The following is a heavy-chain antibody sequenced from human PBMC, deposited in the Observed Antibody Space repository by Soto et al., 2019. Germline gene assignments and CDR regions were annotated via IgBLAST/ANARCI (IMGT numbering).Heavy chain of an antibody. V-gene: IGHV4-30-4*01. J-gene: IGHJ6*02. Sequence: SETLSLTCTVSGGSISSGDYYWSWIRQPPGKGLEWIGYIYYSGSTYYNPSLKSRVTISVDTSKNQFSLKLSSVTAADTAVYYCARDILTGYKRKYYYGMDVWGQGTTVTVSS. CDR3: ARDILTGYKRKYYYGMDV. D-gene: IGHD3-9*01. CDR1: GGSISSGDYY. CDR2: IYYSGST.